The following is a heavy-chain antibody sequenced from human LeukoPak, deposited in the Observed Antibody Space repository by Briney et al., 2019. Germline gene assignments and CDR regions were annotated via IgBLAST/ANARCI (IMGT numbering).Heavy chain of an antibody. CDR1: GISFRSYG. D-gene: IGHD3-3*01. Sequence: GRSLRLSCAASGISFRSYGMHWVRQAPGKGLEWVTFIWYDASNKYYAESVKGRFTISRDNSRNTVFLQMNSLRAEDTAVYYCAKVSHYDFWSGYASFDYWGQGTLVTVSS. CDR2: IWYDASNK. CDR3: AKVSHYDFWSGYASFDY. V-gene: IGHV3-33*06. J-gene: IGHJ4*02.